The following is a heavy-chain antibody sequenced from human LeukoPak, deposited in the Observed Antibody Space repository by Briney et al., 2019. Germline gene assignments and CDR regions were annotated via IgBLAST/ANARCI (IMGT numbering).Heavy chain of an antibody. CDR3: ARGRIAKIVVVHSFHYGMDV. CDR1: GGSFTDYV. J-gene: IGHJ6*02. CDR2: INDYSGNT. V-gene: IGHV4-34*01. Sequence: SETLCLTCDVSGGSFTDYVWSWVRQSPGKGLEWIGEINDYSGNTNSNPSLNSRVSISLEKSKNQFSLELRSVTAADTAVYYCARGRIAKIVVVHSFHYGMDVWGQGTTVTVSS. D-gene: IGHD3-22*01.